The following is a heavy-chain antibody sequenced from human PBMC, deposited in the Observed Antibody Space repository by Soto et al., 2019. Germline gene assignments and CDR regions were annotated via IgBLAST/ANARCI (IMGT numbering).Heavy chain of an antibody. D-gene: IGHD6-13*01. J-gene: IGHJ6*02. CDR2: IYPGDSDT. V-gene: IGHV5-51*01. CDR3: ARRIAAADYYYGMDV. Sequence: GESLKISCKGSGYSFTSYWIGWVRQMPGKGLEWMGIIYPGDSDTRYSPSFQGQVTISADKSISTAYLQWSSLKASDTAMYYCARRIAAADYYYGMDVWGQGTTVTVSS. CDR1: GYSFTSYW.